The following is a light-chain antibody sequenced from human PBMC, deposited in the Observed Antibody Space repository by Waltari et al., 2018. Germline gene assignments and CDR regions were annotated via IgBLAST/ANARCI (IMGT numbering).Light chain of an antibody. V-gene: IGKV3-20*01. J-gene: IGKJ1*01. Sequence: EIVLTKSPGTLALSPGERATLSCRASQSVSSSYLAGYQQKPGQAPRLPIYGASSRATGIPDRFSGSGSGTDCTLTISRLEPEDFAVYYCQQYGSSSWTFGQGTKVEIK. CDR1: QSVSSSY. CDR3: QQYGSSSWT. CDR2: GAS.